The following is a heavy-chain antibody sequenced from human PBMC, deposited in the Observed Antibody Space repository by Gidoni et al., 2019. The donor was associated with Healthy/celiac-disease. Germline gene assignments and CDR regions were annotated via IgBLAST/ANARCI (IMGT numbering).Heavy chain of an antibody. Sequence: EVQLVESGGGLVQPGRSLGLSCAASGFTFDDYAMHWVRQAPGKGLEWVSGISWNSGSIGYADSVKGRFTISRDNAKNSLYLQMNSLRAEDTALYYCAKDIFARLGDYPFDYWGQGTLVTVSS. CDR3: AKDIFARLGDYPFDY. D-gene: IGHD3-16*01. CDR2: ISWNSGSI. J-gene: IGHJ4*02. V-gene: IGHV3-9*01. CDR1: GFTFDDYA.